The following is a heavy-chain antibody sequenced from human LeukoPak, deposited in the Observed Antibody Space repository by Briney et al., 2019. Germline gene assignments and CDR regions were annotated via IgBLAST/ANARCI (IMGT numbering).Heavy chain of an antibody. Sequence: PSETLSLTCTVSGGSISSYYWSWIRQPPGKGLEWIGYIYYSGSTNYNPSLKSRVTISVDTSKNQFSLKLSSVTAADTAVYYCARLRGEVIDYWGQGTLVTVSS. J-gene: IGHJ4*02. CDR3: ARLRGEVIDY. CDR2: IYYSGST. CDR1: GGSISSYY. V-gene: IGHV4-59*08. D-gene: IGHD2-21*01.